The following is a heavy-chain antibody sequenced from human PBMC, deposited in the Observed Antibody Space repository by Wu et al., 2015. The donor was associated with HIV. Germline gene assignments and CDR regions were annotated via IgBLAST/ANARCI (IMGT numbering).Heavy chain of an antibody. CDR2: ISTFSGDT. CDR1: GYTFMNYG. D-gene: IGHD3-10*01. V-gene: IGHV1-18*01. Sequence: QVHLVQSGAEVKKPGASVKVSCKTSGYTFMNYGISWVRQAPGQGLEWMGWISTFSGDTKFAQNLQGRVTMTTDTSTNTAYMELRSLKSDDTAVYYCARAGYYGSGSRAAFDFWGQGTVVIVSS. J-gene: IGHJ4*02. CDR3: ARAGYYGSGSRAAFDF.